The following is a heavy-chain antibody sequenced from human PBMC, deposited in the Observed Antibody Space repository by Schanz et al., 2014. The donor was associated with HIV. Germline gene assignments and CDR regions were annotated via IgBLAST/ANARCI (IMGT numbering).Heavy chain of an antibody. Sequence: DVQLVESGGSLVQPGGSLRLSCAASGFRFRSYWMSWVRQAPGKGLEWVANIKEDGIEKYYVDSVKGRFTISRDNAKNSLYLNMYSLRAEDTAVYYCARDLNVGRHFDYWGQGALVTVSS. V-gene: IGHV3-7*01. J-gene: IGHJ4*02. CDR1: GFRFRSYW. D-gene: IGHD1-26*01. CDR2: IKEDGIEK. CDR3: ARDLNVGRHFDY.